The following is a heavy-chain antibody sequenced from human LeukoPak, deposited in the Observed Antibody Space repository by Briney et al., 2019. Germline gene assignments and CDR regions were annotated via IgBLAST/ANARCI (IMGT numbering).Heavy chain of an antibody. CDR3: ARGVRRQWLVRGWVGYIDY. CDR1: GGSISSSSYY. CDR2: IHYSGST. D-gene: IGHD6-19*01. J-gene: IGHJ4*02. V-gene: IGHV4-39*07. Sequence: SETLSLTCTVSGGSISSSSYYWGWIRQPPGKGLEWIGSIHYSGSTNYNPSLKSRVTISVDTSKNQFSLKLSSVTAADTAVYYCARGVRRQWLVRGWVGYIDYWGQGTLVTVSS.